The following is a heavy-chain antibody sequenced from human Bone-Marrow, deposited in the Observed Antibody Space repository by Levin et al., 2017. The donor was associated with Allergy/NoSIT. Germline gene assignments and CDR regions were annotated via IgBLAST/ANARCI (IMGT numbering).Heavy chain of an antibody. CDR3: AKIRPTFGSGSYYFDYYYGMDV. Sequence: LSLTCAASGFPFSDYPMTWVRQAPGKGLEWVSAISGSGVSTYYADSVKGRFTISRDNSKNTLYLQMNSLRAEDTAVYYCAKIRPTFGSGSYYFDYYYGMDVWGQGTTVTVSS. D-gene: IGHD3-10*01. V-gene: IGHV3-23*01. CDR2: ISGSGVST. CDR1: GFPFSDYP. J-gene: IGHJ6*02.